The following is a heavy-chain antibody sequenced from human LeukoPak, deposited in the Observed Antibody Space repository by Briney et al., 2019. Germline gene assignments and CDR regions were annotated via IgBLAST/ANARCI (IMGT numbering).Heavy chain of an antibody. V-gene: IGHV3-33*08. J-gene: IGHJ4*02. D-gene: IGHD6-13*01. CDR2: IWYDGSNK. Sequence: PGRSLRLSCAASGFTFSTYGMHWVRQAPGKGLEWVAVIWYDGSNKYYADSVKGRFTISRDNSKNTLYLQMNSLRAEDTAVYYCARDRSIAAGGYFDYWGQGTLVTASS. CDR3: ARDRSIAAGGYFDY. CDR1: GFTFSTYG.